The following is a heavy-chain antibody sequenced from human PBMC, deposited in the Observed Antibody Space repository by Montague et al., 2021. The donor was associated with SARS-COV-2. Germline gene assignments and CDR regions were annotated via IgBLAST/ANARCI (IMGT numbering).Heavy chain of an antibody. J-gene: IGHJ3*02. CDR3: ARLPYFYDSTHAFDI. CDR1: GGSISSSSYY. CDR2: IFYSGST. V-gene: IGHV4-39*01. Sequence: TLSLTCTVSGGSISSSSYYWGWIRQPPGKGLEWIGNIFYSGSTYYNTSLKSRVTISVDTSKNQFSLRLSSVTAADTAVYYCARLPYFYDSTHAFDIWGQGTMVTVSS. D-gene: IGHD3-22*01.